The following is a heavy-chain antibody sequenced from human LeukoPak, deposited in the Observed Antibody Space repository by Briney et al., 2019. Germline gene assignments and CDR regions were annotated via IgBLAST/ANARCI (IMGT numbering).Heavy chain of an antibody. V-gene: IGHV3-23*01. CDR2: IFPSGGEI. CDR3: AKFALFVVVPGWFAP. Sequence: GGSLRLSCAASGFTFSTFAMIWVRQPPGKGLEWVSSIFPSGGEIHYADSVRGRFTISRDNSKNTLYLQMNSLRAEDTAVFYCAKFALFVVVPGWFAPWGQGPLVTVSS. D-gene: IGHD2-21*02. J-gene: IGHJ5*02. CDR1: GFTFSTFA.